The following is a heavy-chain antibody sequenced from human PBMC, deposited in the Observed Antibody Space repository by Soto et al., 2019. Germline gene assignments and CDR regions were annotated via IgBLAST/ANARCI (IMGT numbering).Heavy chain of an antibody. J-gene: IGHJ4*02. CDR2: ISGSGDST. CDR1: GFTFSSYA. Sequence: GGSLRLSCAASGFTFSSYAMSWVRQAPGKGLEWVSAISGSGDSTYYADSVKGRFTISRDNSKNTLYLQMNRLRAEDTAVYYCACRYGRSLPYFFDYCGQGSLVPVS. V-gene: IGHV3-23*01. D-gene: IGHD5-18*01. CDR3: ACRYGRSLPYFFDY.